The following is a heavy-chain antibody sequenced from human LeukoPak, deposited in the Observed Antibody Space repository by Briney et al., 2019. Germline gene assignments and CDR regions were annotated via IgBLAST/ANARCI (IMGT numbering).Heavy chain of an antibody. Sequence: PGGSLRLSCAASGFTITNYWMSWVRQAPGKGPEWVANIKQDGSEEYYADSVKDWFTISRDNGKNSLNLQMNSLRAEDTAVYYCARWAGVTDYWGQGTLVTVSS. CDR2: IKQDGSEE. V-gene: IGHV3-7*01. CDR1: GFTITNYW. D-gene: IGHD5-18*01. J-gene: IGHJ4*02. CDR3: ARWAGVTDY.